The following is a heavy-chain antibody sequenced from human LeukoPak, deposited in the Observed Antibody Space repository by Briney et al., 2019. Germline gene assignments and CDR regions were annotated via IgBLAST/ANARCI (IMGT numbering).Heavy chain of an antibody. Sequence: PGRSLRRSCAASGFTFSSYGMHWVRQAPGKGLEWVAVISYDGSNKYYADSVKGRFTISRDNSKNTLYLQMNSLRAEDTAVYYCASKMATPDPDYWGQGTLVTVSS. CDR1: GFTFSSYG. CDR3: ASKMATPDPDY. D-gene: IGHD5-24*01. V-gene: IGHV3-30*03. CDR2: ISYDGSNK. J-gene: IGHJ4*02.